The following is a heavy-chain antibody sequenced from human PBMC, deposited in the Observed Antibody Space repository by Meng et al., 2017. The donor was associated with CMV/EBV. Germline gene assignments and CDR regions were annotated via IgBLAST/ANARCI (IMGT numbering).Heavy chain of an antibody. D-gene: IGHD3-10*01. CDR1: GFTFSSYW. CDR3: ARDKVGSGSYYFDAFDI. J-gene: IGHJ3*02. Sequence: GGPLRLSCAASGFTFSSYWMHWVRQAPGKGLVWVSRINSDGSSTSYADSVKGRFTISRDNAKNTLYLQMNSLRAEDTAVYYCARDKVGSGSYYFDAFDIWGQGTMVTVSS. V-gene: IGHV3-74*01. CDR2: INSDGSST.